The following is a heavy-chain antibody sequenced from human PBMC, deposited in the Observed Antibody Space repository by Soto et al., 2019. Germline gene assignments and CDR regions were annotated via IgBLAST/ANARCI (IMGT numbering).Heavy chain of an antibody. V-gene: IGHV3-30*18. CDR2: ISYDGSNK. CDR1: GFTFSSYV. J-gene: IGHJ6*02. D-gene: IGHD2-2*01. CDR3: AKDLEGYRTTTSCYTYFGLDV. Sequence: HPGGSLRLSCAASGFTFSSYVMHWVRQAPGKGLEWVAVISYDGSNKYYADSVKGRFTISRDNSKHTLYLQMNSLRPEDTAVYYCAKDLEGYRTTTSCYTYFGLDVWGQGTTVTVSS.